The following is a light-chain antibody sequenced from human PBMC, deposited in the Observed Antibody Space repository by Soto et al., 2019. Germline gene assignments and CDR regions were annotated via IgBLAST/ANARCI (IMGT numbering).Light chain of an antibody. J-gene: IGKJ4*01. V-gene: IGKV1-13*02. CDR1: QGISSA. CDR2: DAS. CDR3: QQFNGYPF. Sequence: AIQLTQSPSSLSASVGDRVTITCRASQGISSALAWYQQKPGKAPKLLIYDASSLESGVPSRFSGSGSGTDFTLTISSLQPEDFATYYCQQFNGYPFFGGGTKVDIK.